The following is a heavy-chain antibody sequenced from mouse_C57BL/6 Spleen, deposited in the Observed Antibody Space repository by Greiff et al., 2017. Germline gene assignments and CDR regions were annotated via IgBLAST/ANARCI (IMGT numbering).Heavy chain of an antibody. J-gene: IGHJ4*01. V-gene: IGHV10-1*01. CDR1: GFSFNTYA. CDR2: IRSKSNNYAT. D-gene: IGHD1-1*01. Sequence: EVMLVESGGGLVQPKGSLKLSCAASGFSFNTYAMNWVRQAPGKGLEWVARIRSKSNNYATYYADSVKDRFTISRDDSESMIYLQMNNWKTEDTAMDYCVRQGVYYDGRTYAMDYWGQGTSVTVSS. CDR3: VRQGVYYDGRTYAMDY.